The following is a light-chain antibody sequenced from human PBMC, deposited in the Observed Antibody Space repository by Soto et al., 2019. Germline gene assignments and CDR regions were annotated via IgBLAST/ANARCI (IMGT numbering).Light chain of an antibody. CDR1: QSVSSSH. CDR3: QQYGSSPSLT. V-gene: IGKV3-20*01. Sequence: EIVLTQSPGTSSLSPGERATLSCSASQSVSSSHLAWYQQKPGQAPTILIYGASSRATGIQDRFSGSRSGIACTLTISRVEPEDFAVYYCQQYGSSPSLTFGGGTKVEVK. J-gene: IGKJ4*01. CDR2: GAS.